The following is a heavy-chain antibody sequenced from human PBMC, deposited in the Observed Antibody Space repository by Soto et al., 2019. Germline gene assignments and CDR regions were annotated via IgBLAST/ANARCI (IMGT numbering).Heavy chain of an antibody. CDR2: IKEDGSEK. CDR1: GFTFSDYW. Sequence: EVQLVESGGGLVQPGGSLRLSCAASGFTFSDYWMNWLRQAPGKGLEWMANIKEDGSEKYYVDSVRGRFTISRDNAKNSLYLQINSLRAEDTAVYYCARGTVTPGLDYWGQGTLVTVSS. CDR3: ARGTVTPGLDY. D-gene: IGHD4-17*01. J-gene: IGHJ4*02. V-gene: IGHV3-7*04.